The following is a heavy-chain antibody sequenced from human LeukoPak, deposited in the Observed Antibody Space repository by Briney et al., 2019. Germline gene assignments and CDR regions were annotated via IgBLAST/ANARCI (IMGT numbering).Heavy chain of an antibody. D-gene: IGHD2-2*01. Sequence: GGSLRLSCAASGFTFSSYAMHWVRQAPGKGLEWVGVIPYDGSNIYYADSVKGRFTISRDNAKNSLYLQMNSLRAEDTAVYYCAREHVVVVPAANSYGMDVWGQGTTVTVSS. V-gene: IGHV3-30*04. J-gene: IGHJ6*02. CDR2: IPYDGSNI. CDR3: AREHVVVVPAANSYGMDV. CDR1: GFTFSSYA.